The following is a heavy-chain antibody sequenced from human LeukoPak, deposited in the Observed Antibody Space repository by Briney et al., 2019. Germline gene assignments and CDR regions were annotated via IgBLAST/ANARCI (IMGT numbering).Heavy chain of an antibody. CDR3: ARSRAAAGKDY. D-gene: IGHD6-13*01. V-gene: IGHV4-34*01. Sequence: SETLSLTCAVYGGSFSGYYWGWIRQPPGKGLEWIGEINHNGSTNYNPSLKSRVTISVDTSKNQFSLKLSSVTAADTAVYYCARSRAAAGKDYWGQGTLVTVSS. CDR2: INHNGST. CDR1: GGSFSGYY. J-gene: IGHJ4*02.